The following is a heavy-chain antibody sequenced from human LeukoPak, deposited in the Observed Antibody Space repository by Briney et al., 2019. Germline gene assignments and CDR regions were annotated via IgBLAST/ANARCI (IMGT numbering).Heavy chain of an antibody. CDR3: AKSLPRYYYYGMDV. J-gene: IGHJ6*02. Sequence: PGGSLRLSCAASGFTFSSYWMSWVRQAPGKGLEWVSAISGSGGSTYYADSVKGRFTISRDNSKNTLYLQMNSLRAEDTAVYYCAKSLPRYYYYGMDVWGQGTTVTVSS. CDR2: ISGSGGST. CDR1: GFTFSSYW. V-gene: IGHV3-23*01.